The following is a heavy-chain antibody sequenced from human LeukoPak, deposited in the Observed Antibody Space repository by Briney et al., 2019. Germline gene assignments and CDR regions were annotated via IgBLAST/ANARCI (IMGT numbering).Heavy chain of an antibody. D-gene: IGHD3-22*01. CDR3: ARGVTYYYDSSGYLY. J-gene: IGHJ4*02. CDR1: GDSISSGSYY. Sequence: SETLSLTCTVSGDSISSGSYYWSWIRQPAGKGLEWIGRIHTSGSTNYNPSLKSRVTISADTSKNQFSLKLSSVTAADTAVYYCARGVTYYYDSSGYLYWGKGTLVTVSS. V-gene: IGHV4-61*02. CDR2: IHTSGST.